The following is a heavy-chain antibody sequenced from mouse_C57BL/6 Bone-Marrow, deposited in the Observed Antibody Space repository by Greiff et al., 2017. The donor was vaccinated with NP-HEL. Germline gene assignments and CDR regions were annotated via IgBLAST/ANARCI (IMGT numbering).Heavy chain of an antibody. Sequence: EVQLVESGGGLVQPKGSLKLSCAASGFSFTTYAMNWVRQAPGKGLEWVARIRSKSNNYATYYADSVKDRFTISRDDSASMLYLQMNNLKTEDTAMDYCGRPYGSSSWFAYWGQGTLVTVSA. CDR2: IRSKSNNYAT. V-gene: IGHV10-1*01. CDR1: GFSFTTYA. CDR3: GRPYGSSSWFAY. D-gene: IGHD1-1*01. J-gene: IGHJ3*01.